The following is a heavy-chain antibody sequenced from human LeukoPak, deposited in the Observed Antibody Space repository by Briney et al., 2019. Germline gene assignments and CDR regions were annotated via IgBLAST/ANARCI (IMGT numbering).Heavy chain of an antibody. CDR3: AREDCTNGVCYTPFDY. CDR2: ISAYNGNT. CDR1: RYTFTSYG. D-gene: IGHD2-8*01. J-gene: IGHJ4*02. V-gene: IGHV1-18*01. Sequence: ASVNVSCMASRYTFTSYGISWVRPAPGQGLEWMGWISAYNGNTNYAQKLQGRVTMTPDTSTSTAYMELRSLRSDDTAVYYCAREDCTNGVCYTPFDYWGQGTLVTVSS.